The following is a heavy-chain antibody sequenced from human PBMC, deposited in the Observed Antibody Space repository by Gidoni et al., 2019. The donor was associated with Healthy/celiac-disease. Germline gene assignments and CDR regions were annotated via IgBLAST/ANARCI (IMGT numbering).Heavy chain of an antibody. CDR2: MNPNSGNA. J-gene: IGHJ6*02. D-gene: IGHD1-26*01. CDR3: AIHGPGGSYGGYYYYGMDV. CDR1: GYTFTSYD. Sequence: QVQLVQSGAEVKKPGASVKVSCKDSGYTFTSYDINWVRQATGQGLEWMGWMNPNSGNAGYAQKLQGRGTMTRNTSISTAYMELSSLRSEDTAVYYCAIHGPGGSYGGYYYYGMDVWGQGTTVTVSS. V-gene: IGHV1-8*01.